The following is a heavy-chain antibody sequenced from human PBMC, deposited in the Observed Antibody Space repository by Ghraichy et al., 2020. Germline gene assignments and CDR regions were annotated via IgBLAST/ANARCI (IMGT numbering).Heavy chain of an antibody. Sequence: ASVKVSCKVSGYTLTELSMHWVRQAPGKGLEWMGGFDPEDGETIYAQKFQGRVTMTEDTSTDTAYMELSSLRSEDTAVYYCAFGDPWVVATRLNHDAFDIWGQGTMVTVSS. CDR3: AFGDPWVVATRLNHDAFDI. CDR2: FDPEDGET. D-gene: IGHD2-15*01. V-gene: IGHV1-24*01. CDR1: GYTLTELS. J-gene: IGHJ3*02.